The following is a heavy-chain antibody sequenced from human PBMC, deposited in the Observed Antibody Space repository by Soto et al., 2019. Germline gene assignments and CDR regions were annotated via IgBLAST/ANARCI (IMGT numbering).Heavy chain of an antibody. D-gene: IGHD3-16*01. CDR1: GGSISFYY. J-gene: IGHJ4*02. CDR3: AREGGESSDGLYYFDS. V-gene: IGHV4-59*12. Sequence: TSETLSLTGTVSGGSISFYYWSWIRQPPGKGLEWIGHIYYSGSTNYNPSLKSRVAISIDTSKNQFSLKLSSVTAADTAVYFCAREGGESSDGLYYFDSWGQGSLVTVSS. CDR2: IYYSGST.